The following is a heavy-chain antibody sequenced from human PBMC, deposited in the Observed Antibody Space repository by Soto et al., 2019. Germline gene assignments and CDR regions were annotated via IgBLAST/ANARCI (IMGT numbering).Heavy chain of an antibody. CDR2: ISYDGSNR. V-gene: IGHV3-30*18. CDR1: GFTVSNYG. D-gene: IGHD2-15*01. J-gene: IGHJ4*02. Sequence: ESGGGVVQPGRSLRLSCAGSGFTVSNYGLHWVRQAPGKGLEWVAVISYDGSNRNYADSVKGRFTISRDNSKNMLYLQMDSLRAEDTAVYYCAKDGAPRYCSRSSCHPAGAYGGQGTLVTVSS. CDR3: AKDGAPRYCSRSSCHPAGAY.